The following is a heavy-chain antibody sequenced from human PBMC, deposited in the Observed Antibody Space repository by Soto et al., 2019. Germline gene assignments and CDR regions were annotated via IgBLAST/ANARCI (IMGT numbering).Heavy chain of an antibody. J-gene: IGHJ6*02. Sequence: QVQLVQSGAEVKKPGSSVKVSCKASGGTFSSYAISWVRQAPGQGLEWMGGIIPIFGTANYAQKFQGRVTITADESTRKAYMELSSLRSEDTAVYYFASPSIAARDYYYDGMEVWGQGTTVTVSS. D-gene: IGHD6-6*01. V-gene: IGHV1-69*01. CDR2: IIPIFGTA. CDR1: GGTFSSYA. CDR3: ASPSIAARDYYYDGMEV.